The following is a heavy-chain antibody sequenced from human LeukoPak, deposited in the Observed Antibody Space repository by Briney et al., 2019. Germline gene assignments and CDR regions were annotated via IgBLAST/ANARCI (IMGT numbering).Heavy chain of an antibody. V-gene: IGHV4-34*01. CDR2: INHSGST. CDR1: GGSFSGYY. J-gene: IGHJ4*02. Sequence: SETLSLTCAVYGGSFSGYYWSWIRQPPGMGLEWIGEINHSGSTNYSPSLKSRVTISVDTSKNQFSLKLSSVTAADTAVYYCARTNYDSSGYYYGYWGQGTLVTVSS. CDR3: ARTNYDSSGYYYGY. D-gene: IGHD3-22*01.